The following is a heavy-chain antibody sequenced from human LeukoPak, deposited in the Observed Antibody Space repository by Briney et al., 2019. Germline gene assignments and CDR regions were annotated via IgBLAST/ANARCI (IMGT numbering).Heavy chain of an antibody. CDR2: ISSNGGST. CDR1: GFTFSSYA. V-gene: IGHV3-64*01. J-gene: IGHJ4*02. Sequence: GGSLRLSCAASGFTFSSYAMHWVRQAPGKGLGYVSAISSNGGSTYYANSVKGGFTISRDNSKNTLYLQKGSLRAEDMAVYYCARDFGGWYYFDYWGQGTLVTVSS. CDR3: ARDFGGWYYFDY. D-gene: IGHD6-19*01.